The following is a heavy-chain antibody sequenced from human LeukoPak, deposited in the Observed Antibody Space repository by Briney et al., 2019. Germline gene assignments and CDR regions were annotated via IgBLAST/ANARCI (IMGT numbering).Heavy chain of an antibody. V-gene: IGHV3-30*04. D-gene: IGHD2-15*01. Sequence: GGSLRLSCAASGFTFSRYAMRWVRQAPGKGLEWVAVISYDGSNKYYADSVKGRFTISRDNSKNTLYLQMNSLRAEDTAVYYCARWWTLWGQGTLVTVSS. J-gene: IGHJ4*02. CDR1: GFTFSRYA. CDR2: ISYDGSNK. CDR3: ARWWTL.